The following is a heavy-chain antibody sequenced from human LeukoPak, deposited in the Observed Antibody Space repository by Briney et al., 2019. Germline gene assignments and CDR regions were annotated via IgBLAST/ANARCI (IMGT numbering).Heavy chain of an antibody. D-gene: IGHD1-14*01. V-gene: IGHV4-39*07. CDR3: ARDITGSFDY. CDR1: GGSISSSNYY. J-gene: IGHJ4*02. CDR2: IYYSGNT. Sequence: SETLSLTCTVSGGSISSSNYYWGWIRQPPGKGLEWIGSIYYSGNTYYNPSLKSRVTISVDTSKNQFSLKLSSVTAADTAVYYCARDITGSFDYWGQGNLVTVSS.